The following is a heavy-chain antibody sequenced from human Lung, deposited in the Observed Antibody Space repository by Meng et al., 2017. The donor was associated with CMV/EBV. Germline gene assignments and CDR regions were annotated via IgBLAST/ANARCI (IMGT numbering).Heavy chain of an antibody. CDR2: VSTDESNK. V-gene: IGHV3-30-3*01. Sequence: LSGAASGLRVRPEDVHWGREGPGRGVGWVELVSTDESNKYYADSVKGRFTVSRDTSKNTLYLQMNRLRPEDTAVYFCARGYLAAPRRWGQGTLVTVSS. D-gene: IGHD6-13*01. J-gene: IGHJ4*02. CDR3: ARGYLAAPRR. CDR1: GLRVRPED.